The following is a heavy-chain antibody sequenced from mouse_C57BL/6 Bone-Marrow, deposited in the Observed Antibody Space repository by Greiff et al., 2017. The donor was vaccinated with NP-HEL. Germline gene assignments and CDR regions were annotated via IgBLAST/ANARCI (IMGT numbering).Heavy chain of an antibody. CDR2: IYPGGGYT. Sequence: QVQLKESGAELVRPGTSVKMSCKASGYTFTNYWIGWAQQRPGHGLEWIGDIYPGGGYTNYNEKFKGKATLTADKSSSTAYMQFSSLTSEDSAIYYCARGYYGSSYEYFDVWGTGTTVTVSS. CDR1: GYTFTNYW. CDR3: ARGYYGSSYEYFDV. D-gene: IGHD1-1*01. V-gene: IGHV1-63*01. J-gene: IGHJ1*03.